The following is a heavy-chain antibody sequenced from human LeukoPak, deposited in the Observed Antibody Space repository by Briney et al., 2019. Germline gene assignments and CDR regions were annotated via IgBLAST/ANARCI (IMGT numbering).Heavy chain of an antibody. Sequence: SETLSLTCAVYGGSFSGYYWSWIRQPPGEGLEWIGEINHSGSTNYNPSLKSRVTISVDTSKNQFSLKLSSVTAADTAVYFCARRRPKTVPGTRGAFDIWGQGTMVTVSS. J-gene: IGHJ3*02. CDR2: INHSGST. D-gene: IGHD6-19*01. V-gene: IGHV4-34*01. CDR3: ARRRPKTVPGTRGAFDI. CDR1: GGSFSGYY.